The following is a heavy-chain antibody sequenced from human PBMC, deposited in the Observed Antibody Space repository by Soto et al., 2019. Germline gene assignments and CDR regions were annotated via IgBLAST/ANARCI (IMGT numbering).Heavy chain of an antibody. D-gene: IGHD6-6*01. CDR1: GGSISSYY. V-gene: IGHV4-59*01. CDR2: IYYSGST. CDR3: ARVEGPSIAARFGYYYYGMDV. J-gene: IGHJ6*02. Sequence: ETLSLTCTVSGGSISSYYWSWIRQPPGKGLEWIGYIYYSGSTNYNPSLKSRVTISVDTSKNQFSLKLSSVTAADTAVYYCARVEGPSIAARFGYYYYGMDVWGQGTTVTVSS.